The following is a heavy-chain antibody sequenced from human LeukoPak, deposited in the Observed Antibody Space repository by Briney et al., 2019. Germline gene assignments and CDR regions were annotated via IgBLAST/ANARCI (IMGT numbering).Heavy chain of an antibody. CDR3: VRSIDY. Sequence: GGSLRLSCVASGFTFSRYRISWVRQAPGKGLEWAANISPDGSGTFYVDSVKGRFTVSRDNAKNSLSLQMNSLRVEDTAMYYCVRSIDYWGQGTLVTVSS. J-gene: IGHJ4*02. CDR2: ISPDGSGT. CDR1: GFTFSRYR. V-gene: IGHV3-7*01.